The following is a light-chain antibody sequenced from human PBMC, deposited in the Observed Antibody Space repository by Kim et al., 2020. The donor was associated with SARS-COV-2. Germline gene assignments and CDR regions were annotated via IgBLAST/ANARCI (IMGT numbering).Light chain of an antibody. CDR1: SLRRYY. CDR3: NSRDSNDNVV. CDR2: GKN. J-gene: IGLJ2*01. V-gene: IGLV3-19*01. Sequence: VALGKTVRITCQGDSLRRYYATWYQKKPGQAPIVVIYGKNNRPSGIPDRFSGSSSGNTASLTITGTQAGDEAYYYCNSRDSNDNVVFGGGTQRTV.